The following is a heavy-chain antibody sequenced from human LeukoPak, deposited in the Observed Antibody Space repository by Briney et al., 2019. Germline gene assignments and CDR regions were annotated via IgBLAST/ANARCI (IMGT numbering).Heavy chain of an antibody. J-gene: IGHJ5*02. CDR3: ARADSGGDSSGYKWFDP. CDR1: GYTFSSYY. V-gene: IGHV1-46*01. Sequence: ASVKVSCKASGYTFSSYYMHWVRQAPGQGLEWMGIINPSGGSASYAQKFQGRITMTRDTSTSTVYMELSSLRSEDTAVYYCARADSGGDSSGYKWFDPWGQGTLVTVSS. D-gene: IGHD3-22*01. CDR2: INPSGGSA.